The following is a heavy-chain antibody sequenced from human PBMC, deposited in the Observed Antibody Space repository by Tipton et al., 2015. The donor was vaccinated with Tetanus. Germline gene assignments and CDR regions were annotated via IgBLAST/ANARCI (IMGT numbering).Heavy chain of an antibody. J-gene: IGHJ4*02. CDR2: IYQTDST. V-gene: IGHV4-30-2*01. Sequence: TLSLTCTVSGGLITTGGYSWGWIRQLPGQGLEWLGHIYQTDSTYYNPSVTSRLTLSLQRSKNQVSLKLISVTAADTAMYYCAREPAATGTSLFDYWGQGALVTVSS. CDR1: GGLITTGGYS. D-gene: IGHD6-13*01. CDR3: AREPAATGTSLFDY.